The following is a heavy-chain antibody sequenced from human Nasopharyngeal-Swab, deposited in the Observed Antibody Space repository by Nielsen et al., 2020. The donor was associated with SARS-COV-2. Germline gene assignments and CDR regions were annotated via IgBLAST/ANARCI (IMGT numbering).Heavy chain of an antibody. Sequence: SQTLSLTCGLNGASSSGYYWGWIRQPPGKGLEWIGDITRSGNTNYNPALRSRATISVATSKGEFSLKLTSVTAADTAIYFCARVNNGGGIVPASYSFFMDVWGKGTSVAVSS. CDR1: GASSSGYY. CDR3: ARVNNGGGIVPASYSFFMDV. V-gene: IGHV4-34*01. D-gene: IGHD2-2*01. CDR2: ITRSGNT. J-gene: IGHJ6*03.